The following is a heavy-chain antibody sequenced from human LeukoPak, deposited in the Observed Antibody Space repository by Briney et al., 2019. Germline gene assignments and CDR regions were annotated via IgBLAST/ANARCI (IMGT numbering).Heavy chain of an antibody. Sequence: PGGSLRLSCAASGFTFSDYYMSWIRQAPGKGLEWVSYISSSGSTIYYADSVKGRFTISRDNAKNSLYLQMNSLRAEDTAVYYCARDRRYYGDYVYRLNWYFDLWGRGTLVTVSS. CDR2: ISSSGSTI. D-gene: IGHD4-17*01. J-gene: IGHJ2*01. CDR3: ARDRRYYGDYVYRLNWYFDL. CDR1: GFTFSDYY. V-gene: IGHV3-11*01.